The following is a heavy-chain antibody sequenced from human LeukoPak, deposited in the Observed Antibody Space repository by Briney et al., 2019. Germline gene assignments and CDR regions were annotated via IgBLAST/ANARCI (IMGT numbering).Heavy chain of an antibody. D-gene: IGHD2-2*02. CDR1: GYSFTSYW. CDR3: ARQYCGSTICYTSYFDS. J-gene: IGHJ4*02. CDR2: IYPGDSDT. V-gene: IGHV5-51*01. Sequence: GESLKISCKTSGYSFTSYWIGWVRQMPGKGLEWIGIIYPGDSDTRYSPSFQGQVTISADKSISTAYLQWSSLKASDTAIYYCARQYCGSTICYTSYFDSWGQGTLVTVSS.